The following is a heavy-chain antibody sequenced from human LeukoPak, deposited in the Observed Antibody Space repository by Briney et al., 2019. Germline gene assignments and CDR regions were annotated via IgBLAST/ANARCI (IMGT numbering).Heavy chain of an antibody. Sequence: GGSLRLSCAASGFTFSSYGMHWVRQAPGKGLEWVAFIRYDGSNKYYADSVKGRFTISRDNSKNTLYLQMNSLRAEDTAVYYCAKDQWEAAAGRETYYYMDVWGKGTTVTVSS. J-gene: IGHJ6*03. CDR2: IRYDGSNK. V-gene: IGHV3-30*02. CDR1: GFTFSSYG. CDR3: AKDQWEAAAGRETYYYMDV. D-gene: IGHD6-13*01.